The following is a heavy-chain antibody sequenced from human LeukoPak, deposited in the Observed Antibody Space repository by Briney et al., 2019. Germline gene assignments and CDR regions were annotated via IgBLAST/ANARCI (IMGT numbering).Heavy chain of an antibody. CDR1: GYTFTTYG. V-gene: IGHV1-18*01. D-gene: IGHD3-10*01. CDR3: ARDKGLLWFGEEYYYYGMDV. Sequence: ASVKVSCKTSGYTFTTYGISWVRQAPGQGLEWMGWISGYNGNTNYAQQFQGRVTMTTDTSTSTAYMELRSLRSDDTAVYYRARDKGLLWFGEEYYYYGMDVWGQGTTVTVSS. J-gene: IGHJ6*02. CDR2: ISGYNGNT.